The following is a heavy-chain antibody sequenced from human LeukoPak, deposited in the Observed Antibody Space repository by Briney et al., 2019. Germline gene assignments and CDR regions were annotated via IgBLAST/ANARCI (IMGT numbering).Heavy chain of an antibody. CDR1: GFTFSSYA. CDR2: ISGSGGST. V-gene: IGHV3-23*01. J-gene: IGHJ4*02. CDR3: VRKFDY. Sequence: GGSLRLSCAASGFTFSSYAMSWVRQAPGKGLEWVSAISGSGGSTYYADSVKGRFTISRDNAKSSLYLQMNSLRDEDTAVYYCVRKFDYWGQGTLVTVSS.